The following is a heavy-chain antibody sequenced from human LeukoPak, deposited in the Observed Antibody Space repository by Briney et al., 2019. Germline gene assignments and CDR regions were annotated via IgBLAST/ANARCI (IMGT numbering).Heavy chain of an antibody. D-gene: IGHD3-10*01. V-gene: IGHV3-21*01. Sequence: GGSLSLSCAASGFTFSSYSMNWVRQAPGKGLEWVSSISSSSSYIYYADSVKGRFTISRDNAKNTLYLQMNSLRAEDTAVYYCAKDRYYGSGSYYNYYYGMDVWGQGTTVTVSS. CDR1: GFTFSSYS. CDR3: AKDRYYGSGSYYNYYYGMDV. CDR2: ISSSSSYI. J-gene: IGHJ6*02.